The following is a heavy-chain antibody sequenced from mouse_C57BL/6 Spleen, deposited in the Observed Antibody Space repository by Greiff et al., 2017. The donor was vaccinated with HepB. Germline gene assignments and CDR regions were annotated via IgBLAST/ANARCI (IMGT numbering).Heavy chain of an antibody. CDR1: GYTFTSYW. D-gene: IGHD1-1*01. CDR3: ARSGDYYGSSSAWFAY. Sequence: VKLMESGPELVKPGASVKLSCKASGYTFTSYWMHWVKQRPGQGLEWIGNINPSNGGTNYNEKFKSKATLTVDKSSSTAYMQLSSLTSEDSAVYYCARSGDYYGSSSAWFAYWGQGTLVTVSA. V-gene: IGHV1-53*01. CDR2: INPSNGGT. J-gene: IGHJ3*01.